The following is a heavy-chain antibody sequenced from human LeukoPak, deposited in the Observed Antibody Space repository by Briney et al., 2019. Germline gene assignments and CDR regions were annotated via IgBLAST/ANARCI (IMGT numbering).Heavy chain of an antibody. V-gene: IGHV4-39*01. CDR1: GGSISSSSYY. CDR2: IYYSGST. CDR3: ARQAEGIGQRGSSWELLRGYFDY. J-gene: IGHJ4*02. Sequence: SETLSLTCTVSGGSISSSSYYWGWIRQPPGKGLEWIGSIYYSGSTYYNPSLKSRVTISVDTSKNQFSLKLSSVTAADTAVYYCARQAEGIGQRGSSWELLRGYFDYWGQGTLVTVSS. D-gene: IGHD1-26*01.